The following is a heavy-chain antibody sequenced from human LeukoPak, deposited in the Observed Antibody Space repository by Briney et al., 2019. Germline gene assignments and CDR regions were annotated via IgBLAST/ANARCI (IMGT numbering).Heavy chain of an antibody. CDR1: GGSISSYY. CDR2: IYYSGST. CDR3: ARDASGDSSGYDAFDI. V-gene: IGHV4-59*01. D-gene: IGHD3-22*01. J-gene: IGHJ3*02. Sequence: SETLSLTCTVSGGSISSYYWSWIRQPPGKGLEWIGYIYYSGSTNYNPSLKSRVIISVDTSKNQFSLKLSSVTAADTAVYYCARDASGDSSGYDAFDIWGQGTMVTVSS.